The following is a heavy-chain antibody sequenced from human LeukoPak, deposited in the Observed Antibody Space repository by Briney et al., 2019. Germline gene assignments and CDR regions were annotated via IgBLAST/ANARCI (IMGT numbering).Heavy chain of an antibody. CDR3: ASGGWFLWGWFDP. CDR1: GFTFSSYA. V-gene: IGHV3-30*04. D-gene: IGHD3-3*01. J-gene: IGHJ5*02. Sequence: GGSLRLSCAASGFTFSSYAMHWVRQAPGKGLEWVAVISYDGSNKYYADSVKGRFTISRDNSKNTLYLQMNSLRAEDTAVYYCASGGWFLWGWFDPWGQGTLVTVYS. CDR2: ISYDGSNK.